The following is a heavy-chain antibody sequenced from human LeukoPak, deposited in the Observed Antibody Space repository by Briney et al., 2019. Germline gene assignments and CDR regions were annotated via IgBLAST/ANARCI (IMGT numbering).Heavy chain of an antibody. CDR1: GYTFTSYG. J-gene: IGHJ4*02. CDR2: IIPIFGTA. Sequence: SVKVSCNASGYTFTSYGISWVRQAPGQGLEWMGGIIPIFGTANYAQKFQGRVTITTDESTSTAYMELSSLRSEDTAVYYCATGGDSNDWGQGTLVTVSS. CDR3: ATGGDSND. D-gene: IGHD3-22*01. V-gene: IGHV1-69*05.